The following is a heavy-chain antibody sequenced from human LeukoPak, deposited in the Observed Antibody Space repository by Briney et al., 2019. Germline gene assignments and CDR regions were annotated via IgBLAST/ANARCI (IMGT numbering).Heavy chain of an antibody. Sequence: PGGSLRLSCAASGFTFSGYGMHWVRQAPGKGLEWVAFIGYDGSNTYYADSVKGRFTISRDNSKNTLYLQVNSLRAEDTAVYYCASSPGSTDSTRNCLDYWGQGTLVTVSS. V-gene: IGHV3-30*02. CDR1: GFTFSGYG. CDR3: ASSPGSTDSTRNCLDY. D-gene: IGHD1-14*01. J-gene: IGHJ4*02. CDR2: IGYDGSNT.